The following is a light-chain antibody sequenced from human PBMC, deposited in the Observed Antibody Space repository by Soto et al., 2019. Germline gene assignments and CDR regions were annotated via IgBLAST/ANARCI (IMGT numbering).Light chain of an antibody. CDR1: QSISRF. J-gene: IGKJ1*01. CDR2: VAS. CDR3: QQSNSAPWT. V-gene: IGKV1-39*01. Sequence: DIQMTQSPSSLSASVGDRVTITCRASQSISRFLNWYQHQPGKAPKLLIYVASSLESVVPSRFSGSGSGTDFTLTISSLQPDDFATYYCQQSNSAPWTLGQGTKVEIK.